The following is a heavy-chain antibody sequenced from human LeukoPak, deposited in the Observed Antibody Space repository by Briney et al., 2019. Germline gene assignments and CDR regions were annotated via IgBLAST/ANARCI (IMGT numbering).Heavy chain of an antibody. CDR2: ISSTGITT. CDR1: GFIFTPYE. Sequence: GGSLRLSCAASGFIFTPYEMNWVRQAPGKGLEWVSYISSTGITTYYADSVKGRFTISRDNAKNSLYLQMNSLKPEDTAVYYCARVAEAAAFDSWGQGTLVTVSS. D-gene: IGHD6-13*01. J-gene: IGHJ4*02. V-gene: IGHV3-48*03. CDR3: ARVAEAAAFDS.